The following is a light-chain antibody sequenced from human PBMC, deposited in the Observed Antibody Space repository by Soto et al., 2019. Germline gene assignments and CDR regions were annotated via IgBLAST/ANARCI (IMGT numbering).Light chain of an antibody. CDR2: GAS. CDR3: QQRSNWPRT. V-gene: IGKV3-15*01. Sequence: EIVMTQSPATLSVSPGERATLSCRASQSVGNNLAWYRQKSGQAPRLLIYGASTRATGIPARFSGSGSGTEFTLTISSLEPEDFAVYYCQQRSNWPRTFGQGTTVDIK. CDR1: QSVGNN. J-gene: IGKJ1*01.